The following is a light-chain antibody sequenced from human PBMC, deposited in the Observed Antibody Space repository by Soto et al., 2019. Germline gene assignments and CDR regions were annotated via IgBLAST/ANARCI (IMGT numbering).Light chain of an antibody. CDR3: QRYNNWPLT. CDR2: DTS. V-gene: IGKV3-15*01. Sequence: VLTQSPGTLSLSPGEGATLSCRASQGIGSTLAWYQHKPGQTPRLLIYDTSTRATGVPARFSGSRSGTEFTLTINSLQSEDFAVYYCQRYNNWPLTFGGGTKVDIK. CDR1: QGIGST. J-gene: IGKJ4*01.